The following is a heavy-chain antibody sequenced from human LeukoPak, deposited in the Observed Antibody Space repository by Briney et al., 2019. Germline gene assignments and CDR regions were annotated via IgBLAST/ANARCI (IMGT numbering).Heavy chain of an antibody. J-gene: IGHJ4*02. CDR1: GFAFSHYS. V-gene: IGHV3-48*02. Sequence: PGGSLRLSCVASGFAFSHYSMNWVRQAPGKGLEWVSHITASGTAMFYADSVKGRFTISRDNAKNSLYLQMNSLRDEDTAVYYCASSGSYRFDYWGQGTLVTVSS. CDR3: ASSGSYRFDY. CDR2: ITASGTAM. D-gene: IGHD1-26*01.